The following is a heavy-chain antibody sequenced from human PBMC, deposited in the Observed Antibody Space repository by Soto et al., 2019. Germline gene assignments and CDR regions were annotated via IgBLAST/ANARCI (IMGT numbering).Heavy chain of an antibody. CDR3: ARAWVVVSARDY. D-gene: IGHD2-21*01. CDR2: INAGNGNT. J-gene: IGHJ4*02. V-gene: IGHV1-3*05. Sequence: QVQLVQSGAEEKKPGASVKVSCKASGYTFTSYAMHWVRQAPGQRLEWMGWINAGNGNTKYSQKFQGRVTITRDTSASTAYMELSSLRSEDTAVYCLARAWVVVSARDYLGQGTLVTVTS. CDR1: GYTFTSYA.